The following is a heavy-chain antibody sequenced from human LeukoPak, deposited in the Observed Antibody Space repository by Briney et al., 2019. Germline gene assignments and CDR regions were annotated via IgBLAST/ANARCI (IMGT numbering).Heavy chain of an antibody. V-gene: IGHV1-18*01. CDR1: GYTFTSYG. J-gene: IGHJ4*02. D-gene: IGHD3-22*01. Sequence: ASVKVSGKASGYTFTSYGISWVRQAPGQGLEWMGWISAYNGNTNYAQKLQGRVTMTTDTSTSTAYMELRSLRSDDTAVYYCARAHKRITMIVEAIDYWGQGTLVTVSS. CDR2: ISAYNGNT. CDR3: ARAHKRITMIVEAIDY.